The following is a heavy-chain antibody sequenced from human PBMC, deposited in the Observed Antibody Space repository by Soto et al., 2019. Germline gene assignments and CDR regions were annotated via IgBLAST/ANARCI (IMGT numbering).Heavy chain of an antibody. Sequence: PGGSLRLSCAASGFTFSSFEMNWVRQAPGKGLEWVSYISSSGDSINYADSVKGRFTISRDNAQTSLYLQMNSLRVEDTAVYYCAREGALHLDALDIWGQGTMVTVSS. CDR2: ISSSGDSI. CDR3: AREGALHLDALDI. J-gene: IGHJ3*02. CDR1: GFTFSSFE. D-gene: IGHD3-16*01. V-gene: IGHV3-48*03.